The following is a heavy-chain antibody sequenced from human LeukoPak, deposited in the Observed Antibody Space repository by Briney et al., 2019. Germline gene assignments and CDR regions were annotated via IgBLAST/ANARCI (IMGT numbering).Heavy chain of an antibody. CDR2: ISAYNGNT. Sequence: ASVKVSCKASGYTFTSYGISWVRQASGQGLEWMGWISAYNGNTNYAQKLQGRVTMTTDTSTSTAYMELRSLRSDDTAVYYCARLYDILTGTRLDPWGQGTLVTVSS. D-gene: IGHD3-9*01. CDR1: GYTFTSYG. CDR3: ARLYDILTGTRLDP. J-gene: IGHJ5*02. V-gene: IGHV1-18*01.